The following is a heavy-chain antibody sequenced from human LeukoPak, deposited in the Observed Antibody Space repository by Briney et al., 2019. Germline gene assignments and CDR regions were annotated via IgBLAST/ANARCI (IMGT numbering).Heavy chain of an antibody. Sequence: SETLSLTCTLSGGTVTSSTYFWGWIRQPPGKGLEWIGSISYSGATYHNPSLRSRVSMSVHTSKNQFSLKLSSVTAADTAVYSCARDGFYYHYYMDVWGEGTTVTVSS. CDR3: ARDGFYYHYYMDV. D-gene: IGHD1-14*01. J-gene: IGHJ6*03. CDR2: ISYSGAT. CDR1: GGTVTSSTYF. V-gene: IGHV4-39*07.